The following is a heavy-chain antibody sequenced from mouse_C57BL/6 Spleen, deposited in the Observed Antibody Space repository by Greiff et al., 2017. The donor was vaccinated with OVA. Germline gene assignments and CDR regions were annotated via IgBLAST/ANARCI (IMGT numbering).Heavy chain of an antibody. CDR3: ARGDYTGAMDY. V-gene: IGHV1-59*01. CDR2: IDPSDSYT. Sequence: QVQLQQPGAELVRPGTSVKLSCKASGYTFTSYWMHWVKQRPGQGLEWIGVIDPSDSYTNYNQKFKGKATLTVDTSSSTAYMQLSSLTSEDSAVYFCARGDYTGAMDYWGQGTSVTVSS. J-gene: IGHJ4*01. D-gene: IGHD2-12*01. CDR1: GYTFTSYW.